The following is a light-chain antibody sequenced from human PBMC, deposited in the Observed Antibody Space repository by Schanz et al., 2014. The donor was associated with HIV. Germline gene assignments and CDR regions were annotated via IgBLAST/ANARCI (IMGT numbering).Light chain of an antibody. V-gene: IGLV2-8*01. Sequence: QSALTQPPSASGSPGQSVTISCTGTSSDVGGYNYVSWYQQHPGKALKLMIYEVNKRPSGVPDRFSGSKSGNTASLIVSGLQAEDEADYYCSSYAGSSYVFGTGTKVTVL. CDR2: EVN. J-gene: IGLJ1*01. CDR3: SSYAGSSYV. CDR1: SSDVGGYNY.